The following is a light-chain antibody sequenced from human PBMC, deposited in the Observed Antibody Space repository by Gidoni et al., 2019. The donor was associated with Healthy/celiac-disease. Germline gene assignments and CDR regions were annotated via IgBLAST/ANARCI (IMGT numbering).Light chain of an antibody. V-gene: IGKV1-39*01. CDR2: AAS. J-gene: IGKJ4*01. CDR1: QSISSY. CDR3: QQSYSTPLT. Sequence: DLQMTQSPSSLSASVGDRVTITCRASQSISSYLNWYQQKPGKAPTLLIYAASSLQSGVPSSFSGSGSGTDFTLTISSLQPEDFATYYCQQSYSTPLTFGGGTKVEIK.